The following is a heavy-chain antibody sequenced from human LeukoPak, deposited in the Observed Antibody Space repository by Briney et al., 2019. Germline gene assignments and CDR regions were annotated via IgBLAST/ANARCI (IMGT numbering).Heavy chain of an antibody. V-gene: IGHV4-39*07. CDR1: SGSIGSDALY. Sequence: SETLSLTCTVSSGSIGSDALYWGWIRQSPGKGLEWIGSVHYTRSYSGTTYYNPSLESRVTVSTDRSKTLCSLKLTSVTAADTAVYYCAVCDYDNYYGMDVWGQGTTVTVSS. CDR3: AVCDYDNYYGMDV. CDR2: VHYTRSYSGTT. J-gene: IGHJ6*02. D-gene: IGHD5-12*01.